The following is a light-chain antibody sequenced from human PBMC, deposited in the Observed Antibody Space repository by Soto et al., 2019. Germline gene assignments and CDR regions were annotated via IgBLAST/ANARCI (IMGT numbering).Light chain of an antibody. Sequence: EIVLTQSPAPLSLSPGERATLSCRASQSVSSFFVWYQQKRGQAPRLLIYDASKRATGIPVRFSGSGSGTDFTLNISSLEPEDFAVYYCQQRLDWPLTFGGGTTVEIK. CDR3: QQRLDWPLT. CDR1: QSVSSF. V-gene: IGKV3-11*01. CDR2: DAS. J-gene: IGKJ4*01.